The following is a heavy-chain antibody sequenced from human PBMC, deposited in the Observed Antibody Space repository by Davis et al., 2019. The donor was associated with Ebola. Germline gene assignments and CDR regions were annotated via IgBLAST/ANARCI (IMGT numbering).Heavy chain of an antibody. J-gene: IGHJ6*02. D-gene: IGHD3-9*01. CDR3: ARVYPPDILTGSYYYYGMDV. V-gene: IGHV3-48*04. CDR1: GFTFSGSA. CDR2: ISSSGSTI. Sequence: GESLKISCAASGFTFSGSAMHWVRQASGKGLEWVSYISSSGSTIYYADSVKGRFTISRDNAKNSLYLQMNSLRAEDTAVYYCARVYPPDILTGSYYYYGMDVWGQGTTVTVSS.